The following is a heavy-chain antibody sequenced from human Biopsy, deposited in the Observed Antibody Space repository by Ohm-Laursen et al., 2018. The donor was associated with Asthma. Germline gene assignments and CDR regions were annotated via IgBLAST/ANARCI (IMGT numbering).Heavy chain of an antibody. CDR1: GGTFTTYS. CDR3: ARTYYDFLTGQVDDAFAI. CDR2: IIPLIGTP. J-gene: IGHJ3*02. Sequence: SSVKVSCKASGGTFTTYSISWVRQAPGQGLVWMGGIIPLIGTPNYAQKFQGRVTITRDTSASTAYMELSSLRSEDTAVYYCARTYYDFLTGQVDDAFAIWGQGTVVTVSS. V-gene: IGHV1-69*05. D-gene: IGHD3-9*01.